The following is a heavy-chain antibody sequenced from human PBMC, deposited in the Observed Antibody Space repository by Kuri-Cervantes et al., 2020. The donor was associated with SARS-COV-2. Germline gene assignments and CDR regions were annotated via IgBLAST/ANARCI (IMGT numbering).Heavy chain of an antibody. J-gene: IGHJ6*03. CDR2: IYHSGST. CDR3: ARDLWGSPGYMDV. CDR1: GYSISSGYY. Sequence: SETLSLTCAVSGYSISSGYYWGWIRQPPGKGLEWIGSIYHSGSTYYNPSLKSRVTISVDTSKNQFSLKLSSVTAADTAVYYCARDLWGSPGYMDVWGKGTKVTVSS. D-gene: IGHD3-16*01. V-gene: IGHV4-38-2*02.